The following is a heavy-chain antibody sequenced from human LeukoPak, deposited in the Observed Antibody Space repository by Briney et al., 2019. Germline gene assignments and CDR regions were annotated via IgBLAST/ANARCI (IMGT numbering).Heavy chain of an antibody. CDR1: GGSFSGYY. CDR3: ARVRSSTSYDAFNI. CDR2: INHSGST. D-gene: IGHD2-2*01. J-gene: IGHJ3*02. Sequence: SETLSLTCAVYGGSFSGYYWSWIRQPPGKGLEWIGEINHSGSTNYNPSLKSRVTISLDTSKNQFSLRLSSVTAADTAVYYCARVRSSTSYDAFNIWDQGTMVTVSS. V-gene: IGHV4-34*01.